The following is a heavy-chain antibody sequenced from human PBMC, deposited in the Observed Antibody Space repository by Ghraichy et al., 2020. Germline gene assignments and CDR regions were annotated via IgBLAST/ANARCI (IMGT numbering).Heavy chain of an antibody. CDR2: TYYRSKWNN. CDR3: ARAPTGGWYFDL. D-gene: IGHD7-27*01. CDR1: GDNVSSNTAA. Sequence: SQTLSLTCVISGDNVSSNTAAWNWIRQSPSRGLEWLGRTYYRSKWNNDYAGSVKSRITINPDTPKNQFSLQLNSVTPEDTAMYYCARAPTGGWYFDLWGRGTLVTVSS. J-gene: IGHJ2*01. V-gene: IGHV6-1*01.